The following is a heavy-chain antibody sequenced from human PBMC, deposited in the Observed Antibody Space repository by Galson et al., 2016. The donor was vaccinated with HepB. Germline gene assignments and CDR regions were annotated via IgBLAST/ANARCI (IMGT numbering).Heavy chain of an antibody. V-gene: IGHV3-21*01. CDR1: GFTFSTYN. Sequence: SLRLSCAASGFTFSTYNMNWVRQAPGTGLEWVSSISRGSGYIYYADSVKGRFTISRDNAKNSLYLQMNSLRAEDTAVYYCCVDTAMDYVFDYWGQGTLVTVSS. J-gene: IGHJ4*02. CDR3: CVDTAMDYVFDY. D-gene: IGHD5-18*01. CDR2: ISRGSGYI.